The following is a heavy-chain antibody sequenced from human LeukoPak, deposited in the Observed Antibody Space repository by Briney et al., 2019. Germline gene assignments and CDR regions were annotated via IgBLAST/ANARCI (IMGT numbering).Heavy chain of an antibody. CDR1: GGSISSYY. CDR2: IYYSGST. Sequence: SESLSLTCTVSGGSISSYYWSWIRQPPGKGLGWIGYIYYSGSTNYNPSLKSRVTISVDTSKNQFSLKLSSVTAADTAVYYCARDPRCSGGSCYAADAFDIWGQGTMVTVSS. J-gene: IGHJ3*02. CDR3: ARDPRCSGGSCYAADAFDI. V-gene: IGHV4-59*01. D-gene: IGHD2-15*01.